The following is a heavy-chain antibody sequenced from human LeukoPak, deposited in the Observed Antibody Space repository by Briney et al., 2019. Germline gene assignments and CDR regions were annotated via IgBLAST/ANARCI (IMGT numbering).Heavy chain of an antibody. CDR1: GDSISSSSYY. CDR2: IYYSGST. J-gene: IGHJ3*02. Sequence: SETLSLTCSVSGDSISSSSYYWGWIRQPPGKGLEWIGSIYYSGSTYYNPSLKSRVTISVETSKNQFSLKLSSVTAADTAVYYCTRQVSVVAFDIWGQGTMVTVSS. V-gene: IGHV4-39*01. CDR3: TRQVSVVAFDI. D-gene: IGHD3-16*02.